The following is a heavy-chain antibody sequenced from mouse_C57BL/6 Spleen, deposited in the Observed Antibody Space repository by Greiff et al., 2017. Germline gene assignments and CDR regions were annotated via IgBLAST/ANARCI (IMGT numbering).Heavy chain of an antibody. D-gene: IGHD4-1*01. CDR3: AAGTSWFAY. J-gene: IGHJ3*01. V-gene: IGHV1-80*01. Sequence: QVHVKQSGAELVKPGASVKISCKASGYAFSSYWMNWVKQRPGKGLEWIGQIYPGGGATNYNGKFKGKATLTADKSSSTAYMQLSSLTSEDSAVYCCAAGTSWFAYWGQGTLVTVSA. CDR1: GYAFSSYW. CDR2: IYPGGGAT.